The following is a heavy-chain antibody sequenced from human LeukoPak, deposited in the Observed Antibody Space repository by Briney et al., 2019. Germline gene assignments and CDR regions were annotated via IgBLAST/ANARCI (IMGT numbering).Heavy chain of an antibody. V-gene: IGHV4-59*01. CDR3: AREDYGETDY. J-gene: IGHJ4*02. CDR2: IYYSGST. D-gene: IGHD4-17*01. Sequence: SETLSLTCTVSGGSISSYYWSWIRQPPGKGLEWIGYIYYSGSTNYNPSLKSRVTISVDTSKNQFSLKLSSVTAADTAVYYCAREDYGETDYWGQGTLVTVSS. CDR1: GGSISSYY.